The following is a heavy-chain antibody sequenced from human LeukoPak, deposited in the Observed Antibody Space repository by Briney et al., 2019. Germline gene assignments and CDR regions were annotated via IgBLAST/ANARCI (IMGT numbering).Heavy chain of an antibody. D-gene: IGHD6-13*01. CDR2: INYSGST. CDR3: ARVAAAYDWYFDL. CDR1: GGSISSYY. Sequence: SETLSLTCTVSGGSISSYYWSWIRQPPGKGLEWIGYINYSGSTNYNPSLKSRVTISVDTSKNQFSLKLSSVTAADTAVYYCARVAAAYDWYFDLWGRGTLVTVSS. J-gene: IGHJ2*01. V-gene: IGHV4-59*01.